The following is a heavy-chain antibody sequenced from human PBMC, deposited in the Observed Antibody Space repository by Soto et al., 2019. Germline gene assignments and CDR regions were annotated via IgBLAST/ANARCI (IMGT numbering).Heavy chain of an antibody. CDR2: ISYDGRNK. CDR1: GFTFSSFG. CDR3: ARGGHIVVVVAATGYYMDV. J-gene: IGHJ6*03. V-gene: IGHV3-30*03. Sequence: GGSLRLSCAASGFTFSSFGMHWVRQAPGRGLEWVAVISYDGRNKYYADSVKGRFTISRDNSKNTLYLQMNSLRAEDTAVYYCARGGHIVVVVAATGYYMDVWGKGTTVTVSS. D-gene: IGHD2-15*01.